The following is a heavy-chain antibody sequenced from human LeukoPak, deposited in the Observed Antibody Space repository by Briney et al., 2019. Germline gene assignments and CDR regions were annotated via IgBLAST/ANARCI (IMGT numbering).Heavy chain of an antibody. V-gene: IGHV3-74*01. J-gene: IGHJ4*02. CDR2: MNGEGTTI. Sequence: GGSLRLSCETSGLTFSTTWMHWVRQAPGKGLMWVSRMNGEGTTIDYADSVKGRFTVSRDYAKNTLFLQMNNLRTEDTALYFCATARNFRFEYWGQGSLVIVSA. CDR3: ATARNFRFEY. D-gene: IGHD1-7*01. CDR1: GLTFSTTW.